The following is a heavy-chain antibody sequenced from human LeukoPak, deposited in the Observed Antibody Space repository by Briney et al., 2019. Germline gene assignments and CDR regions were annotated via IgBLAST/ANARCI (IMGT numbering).Heavy chain of an antibody. CDR3: ASILVRGVIYY. CDR1: GYSISSGYY. Sequence: SETLSLTCAVSGYSISSGYYWGWIRQPPGKGLEWIGSIYHSGSTYYNPSLKRRVTISVDTSKNQFSLKLSSVTAADTAVYYCASILVRGVIYYWGQGTLVTVSS. V-gene: IGHV4-38-2*01. D-gene: IGHD3-10*01. J-gene: IGHJ4*02. CDR2: IYHSGST.